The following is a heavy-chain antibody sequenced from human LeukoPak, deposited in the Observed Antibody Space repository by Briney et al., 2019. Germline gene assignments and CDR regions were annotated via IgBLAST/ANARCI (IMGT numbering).Heavy chain of an antibody. CDR1: GGSISSSSYY. D-gene: IGHD6-19*01. J-gene: IGHJ4*02. V-gene: IGHV4-39*02. Sequence: SETLSLTCAVSGGSISSSSYYWGWIRQPPGKGLEWIGSIYYSGTTYYNSSLKSRVTISVDPSKNHFSLKLSSVTAADTAVYYCARYLSSGWYVDYWGQGTLVTVSS. CDR2: IYYSGTT. CDR3: ARYLSSGWYVDY.